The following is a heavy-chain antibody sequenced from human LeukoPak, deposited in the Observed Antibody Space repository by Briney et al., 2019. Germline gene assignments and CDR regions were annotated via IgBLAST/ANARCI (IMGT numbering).Heavy chain of an antibody. Sequence: SETLSLTCAVYGGSFSGYYWSWIRQPPGKGLEWIGEINHSGGTNYNPSLRSRVTISVDTSKNQFSLKLNSVTAADMAVYYCASRAPRDNYDRYLPIDYWGQGTLVTVSS. J-gene: IGHJ4*02. CDR1: GGSFSGYY. V-gene: IGHV4-34*01. CDR2: INHSGGT. D-gene: IGHD3-22*01. CDR3: ASRAPRDNYDRYLPIDY.